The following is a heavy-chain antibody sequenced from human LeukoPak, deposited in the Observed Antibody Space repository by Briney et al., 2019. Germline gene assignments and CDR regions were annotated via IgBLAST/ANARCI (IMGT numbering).Heavy chain of an antibody. Sequence: ASVKVSCKASEYTLTAYYMHWMRQAPGQGLEWMGWINPNTGDTNYAQKFQGRVTMTRDMSMSTAYMKLSSLRFDDTAVYYCARGPLEFCSGGSCYSGRNWFDPWGQGTLVTVSS. CDR1: EYTLTAYY. CDR3: ARGPLEFCSGGSCYSGRNWFDP. D-gene: IGHD2-15*01. CDR2: INPNTGDT. J-gene: IGHJ5*02. V-gene: IGHV1-2*02.